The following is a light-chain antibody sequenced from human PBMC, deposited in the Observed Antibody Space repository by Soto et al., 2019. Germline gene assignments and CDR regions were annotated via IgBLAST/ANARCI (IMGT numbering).Light chain of an antibody. CDR1: QSISNY. CDR3: QQSHSTCWT. Sequence: DIQMTQSPSSLSASVGDRVTITCRASQSISNYLNWYQQKPGKAPKLLIYDASSLQSGVTSRFSGSGDGTYFTLTISSLQPEEFATYYCQQSHSTCWTFGEGTKVEIK. J-gene: IGKJ1*01. V-gene: IGKV1-39*01. CDR2: DAS.